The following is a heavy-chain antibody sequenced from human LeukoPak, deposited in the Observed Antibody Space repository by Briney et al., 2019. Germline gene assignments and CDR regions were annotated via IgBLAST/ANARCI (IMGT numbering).Heavy chain of an antibody. CDR1: GGTFSSYA. Sequence: SVKVSCKASGGTFSSYAISWVRQAPGQGLEWMGRIIPIFGTANYAQKFQGRVTITADKSTSTAYMELSSLRSEDTAVYYCARDRQWFGGVGGGGFYYFDYWGQGTLVTVSS. CDR3: ARDRQWFGGVGGGGFYYFDY. CDR2: IIPIFGTA. D-gene: IGHD3-10*01. V-gene: IGHV1-69*06. J-gene: IGHJ4*02.